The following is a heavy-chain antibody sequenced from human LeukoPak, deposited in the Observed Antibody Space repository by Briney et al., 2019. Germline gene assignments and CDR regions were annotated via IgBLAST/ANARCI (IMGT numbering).Heavy chain of an antibody. Sequence: PGRSLRLSCAASGFSFSSFAMHWVRQAPGKGLEWVSFISYDASNKYYPDSVKGRFTISRDNSKNTLYLQLNSLRAEDTAVYYCARASLLWFGELVGPNDYWGQGTLVTVS. V-gene: IGHV3-30*04. CDR1: GFSFSSFA. CDR2: ISYDASNK. CDR3: ARASLLWFGELVGPNDY. J-gene: IGHJ4*02. D-gene: IGHD3-10*01.